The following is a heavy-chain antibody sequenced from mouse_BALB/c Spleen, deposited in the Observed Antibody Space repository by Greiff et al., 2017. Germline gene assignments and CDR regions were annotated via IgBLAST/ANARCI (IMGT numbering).Heavy chain of an antibody. CDR2: INPYNDGT. CDR1: GYTFTSYV. V-gene: IGHV1-14*01. Sequence: EVQLQQSGPELVKPGASVKMSCKASGYTFTSYVMHWVKQKPGQGLEWIGYINPYNDGTKYNEKFKGKATLTSDKSSSTAYMELSSLTSEDSAVYYCARSEDGYYGEYYFDYWGQGTTLTVSS. J-gene: IGHJ2*01. CDR3: ARSEDGYYGEYYFDY. D-gene: IGHD2-3*01.